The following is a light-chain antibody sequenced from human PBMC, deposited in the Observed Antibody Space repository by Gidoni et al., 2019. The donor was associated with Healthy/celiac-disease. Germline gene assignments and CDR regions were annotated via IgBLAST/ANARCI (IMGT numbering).Light chain of an antibody. CDR2: DAS. Sequence: EIVLTQSPATLSLPPGERATLSCRASQSVSSYLAWCQQKPGQAPRLLIYDASNRATGIPARFSGSGSGTDFTLTISSLEPEDFAVYYCQQRSNWPATFGGGTKVEIK. J-gene: IGKJ4*01. CDR1: QSVSSY. CDR3: QQRSNWPAT. V-gene: IGKV3-11*01.